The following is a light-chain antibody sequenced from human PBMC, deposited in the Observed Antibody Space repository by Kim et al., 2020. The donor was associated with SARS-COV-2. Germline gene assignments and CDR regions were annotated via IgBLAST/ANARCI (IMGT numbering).Light chain of an antibody. CDR1: KLGDKY. J-gene: IGLJ3*02. CDR3: QAWDSSTWV. CDR2: QDS. Sequence: VPPGQTASFACSGDKLGDKYACWYQQKPGQSPVLVIYQDSKRPSGIPERFSGSNSGNTATLTISGTQAMDEADYYCQAWDSSTWVFGGGTQLTVL. V-gene: IGLV3-1*01.